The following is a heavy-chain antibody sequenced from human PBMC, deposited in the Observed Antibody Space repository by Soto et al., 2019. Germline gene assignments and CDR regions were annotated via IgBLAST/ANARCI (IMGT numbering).Heavy chain of an antibody. D-gene: IGHD2-2*01. Sequence: KTSETLSLTCTVFGDSSSSSSLNWIRQSPEKGLEWMGYIYFNGNSKYNPSLNSRVTISVDTSQNQFSLRLTSLTAADTAVYYCARRSVSTASWRRSPNWLDLWGQGPLVIISS. J-gene: IGHJ5*02. CDR2: IYFNGNS. CDR1: GDSSSSSS. V-gene: IGHV4-59*08. CDR3: ARRSVSTASWRRSPNWLDL.